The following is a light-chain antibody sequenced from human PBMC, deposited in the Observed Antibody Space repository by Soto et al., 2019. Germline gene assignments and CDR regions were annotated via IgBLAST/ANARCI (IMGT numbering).Light chain of an antibody. CDR2: RNN. Sequence: QSVLTQPPSASGTPGQRVTISCSGSSSNIGSNYVYWYQQLPGTAPKLLIYRNNQRPSGVPDRFAGSKSGTSASLAISGLGSEDEADDCFAAWDDSLSERVFGGGTKVTLL. V-gene: IGLV1-47*01. CDR1: SSNIGSNY. J-gene: IGLJ3*02. CDR3: AAWDDSLSERV.